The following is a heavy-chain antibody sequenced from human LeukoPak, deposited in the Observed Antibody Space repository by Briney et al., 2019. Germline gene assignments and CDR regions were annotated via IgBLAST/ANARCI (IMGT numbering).Heavy chain of an antibody. J-gene: IGHJ5*02. CDR1: GYTFTSYG. V-gene: IGHV1-18*01. CDR2: ISAYNGNT. CDR3: ASALYSSGGWFDP. Sequence: ASVKVSCKASGYTFTSYGISWVRQATCQGLEWMGWISAYNGNTNYAQKLQGRATMTTDTTTSTAYMELRSLRSDDTAVYYCASALYSSGGWFDPWGQGTLVTVSS. D-gene: IGHD6-19*01.